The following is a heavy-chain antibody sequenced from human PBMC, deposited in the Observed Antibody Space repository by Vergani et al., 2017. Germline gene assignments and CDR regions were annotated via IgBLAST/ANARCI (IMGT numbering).Heavy chain of an antibody. V-gene: IGHV4-39*02. Sequence: QLQLQESGPGLVKPSETLSLTCTVSGGSISSSSYYWGWIRQPPGKGLEWIGSIYYSGSTYYNPSLKSRVTISVDTSKNQFSLKLSSVTAADTAVYYCARDPDSSGSDYWGQGTLVTVSS. CDR1: GGSISSSSYY. D-gene: IGHD6-19*01. J-gene: IGHJ4*02. CDR2: IYYSGST. CDR3: ARDPDSSGSDY.